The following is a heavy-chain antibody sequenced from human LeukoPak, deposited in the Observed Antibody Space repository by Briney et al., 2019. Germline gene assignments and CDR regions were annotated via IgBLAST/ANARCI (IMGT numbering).Heavy chain of an antibody. D-gene: IGHD1-1*01. CDR2: IYYSGST. Sequence: PSETLSLTCTVSGGSLSSYYWSWIRQPPWKGLEWIGYIYYSGSTNYNPSLKSRVTISVDTSKNQFSLKLSSVTAADTAVYYCARDKGTVMDVWGKGTTVTVSS. J-gene: IGHJ6*03. CDR3: ARDKGTVMDV. CDR1: GGSLSSYY. V-gene: IGHV4-59*01.